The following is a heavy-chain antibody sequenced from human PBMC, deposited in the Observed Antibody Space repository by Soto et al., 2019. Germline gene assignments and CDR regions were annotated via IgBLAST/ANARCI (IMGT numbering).Heavy chain of an antibody. J-gene: IGHJ4*02. CDR1: GGTFSSYA. CDR3: ARENRRVTMIVFFDY. V-gene: IGHV1-69*13. D-gene: IGHD3-22*01. Sequence: GASVKVSCKASGGTFSSYAISWVRQAPGQGLEWMGGIIPIFGTANYAQKFQGRVTITADESTSTAYMELSSLRSEDTAVYYCARENRRVTMIVFFDYWGQGTLVTVSS. CDR2: IIPIFGTA.